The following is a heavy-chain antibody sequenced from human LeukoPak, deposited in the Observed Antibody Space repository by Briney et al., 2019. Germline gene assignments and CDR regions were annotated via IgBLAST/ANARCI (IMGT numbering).Heavy chain of an antibody. V-gene: IGHV3-23*01. CDR2: VSGSGGTT. D-gene: IGHD3-10*01. J-gene: IGHJ5*02. Sequence: GGSLRLSCAASGFTFNKYAMYWVRQAPGKGMEWVSVVSGSGGTTYYAESVKGRFTISRDNSKNTLYLQMNSLRAEDTAVYYCAKVRGPWGQGTLVTVSS. CDR3: AKVRGP. CDR1: GFTFNKYA.